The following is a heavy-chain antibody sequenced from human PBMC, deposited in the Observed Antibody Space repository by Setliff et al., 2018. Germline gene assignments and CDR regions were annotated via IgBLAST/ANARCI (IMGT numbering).Heavy chain of an antibody. V-gene: IGHV4-34*01. CDR1: GGSFSGYY. D-gene: IGHD3-10*01. CDR3: ARSGDYGSGRLSP. Sequence: PSETLSLTCAVYGGSFSGYYWSWIRQPPGKGLEWIGEINHSGSTNYNPSLKSRVTISLDTSNNQFSLKLSSVTAAETAMYYCARSGDYGSGRLSPWGQGTLVTVS. J-gene: IGHJ5*02. CDR2: INHSGST.